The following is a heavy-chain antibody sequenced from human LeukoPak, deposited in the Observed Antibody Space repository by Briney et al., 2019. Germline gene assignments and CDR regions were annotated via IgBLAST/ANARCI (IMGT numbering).Heavy chain of an antibody. Sequence: SGPTLVKPTQTLTLTCTFSGFSLSTSGVGVGWIRQPPGKALEWLALIYWNDDKRYGPSLKSRLTITKDTSKNQVVLTMTNMDPVDTATYYCAHSSLERIMITFGGVIAVDSYEYFQHWGQGTLVTVSS. CDR2: IYWNDDK. J-gene: IGHJ1*01. D-gene: IGHD3-16*02. V-gene: IGHV2-5*01. CDR1: GFSLSTSGVG. CDR3: AHSSLERIMITFGGVIAVDSYEYFQH.